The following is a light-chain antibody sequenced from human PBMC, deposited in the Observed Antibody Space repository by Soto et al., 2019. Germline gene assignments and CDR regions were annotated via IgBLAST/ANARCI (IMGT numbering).Light chain of an antibody. J-gene: IGLJ7*01. Sequence: QAVVTQPPSVSGAPGQRVTISCTGSSSNIGAGYPVHWFQQLPGTAPKLLIYGNTNRPSGVPDRFSGSKSGTSASLVITGLQAEDEADYYCQSYDTSLSGAVFGGGTQLTVL. CDR3: QSYDTSLSGAV. CDR2: GNT. CDR1: SSNIGAGYP. V-gene: IGLV1-40*01.